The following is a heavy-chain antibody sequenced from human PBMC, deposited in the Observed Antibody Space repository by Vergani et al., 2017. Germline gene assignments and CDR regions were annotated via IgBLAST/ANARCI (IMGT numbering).Heavy chain of an antibody. CDR3: ARSRWRYCSGGSCYSDDAFDI. V-gene: IGHV3-23*01. CDR2: ISGSGGST. CDR1: GFTFSSYA. D-gene: IGHD2-15*01. J-gene: IGHJ3*02. Sequence: EVQLLESGGGLVQPGGSLRLSCAASGFTFSSYAMSWVRQAPGKGLEWVSAISGSGGSTYYADSVKGRFTISRDNSKNTLYLQMNSLRAEDTAVYYCARSRWRYCSGGSCYSDDAFDIWGQGTMVTVSA.